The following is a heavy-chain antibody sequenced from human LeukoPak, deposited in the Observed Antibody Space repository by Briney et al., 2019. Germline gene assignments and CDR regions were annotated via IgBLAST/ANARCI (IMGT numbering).Heavy chain of an antibody. CDR1: GGTFSSYA. CDR2: IIPIFGTA. CDR3: AGSLSPKYYYDSYWFDP. Sequence: ASVKVPCKASGGTFSSYAISWVRQAPGQGLEWMGGIIPIFGTANYAQKFQGRVTITTDESTSTAYMELSSLRSEDTAVYYCAGSLSPKYYYDSYWFDPWGQGTLVTVSS. V-gene: IGHV1-69*05. D-gene: IGHD3-22*01. J-gene: IGHJ5*02.